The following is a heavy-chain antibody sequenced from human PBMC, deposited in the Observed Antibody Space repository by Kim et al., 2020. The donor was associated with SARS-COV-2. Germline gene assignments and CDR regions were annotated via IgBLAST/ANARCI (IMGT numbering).Heavy chain of an antibody. V-gene: IGHV4-38-2*02. CDR2: IYHSGST. CDR3: ARDRSPVAGFRDAFDI. Sequence: SETLSLTCTVSGYSISSGYYWGWIRQPPGKGLEWIGSIYHSGSTYYNPSLKSRVTISVDTSKNQFSLKLSSVTAADTAVYYCARDRSPVAGFRDAFDIWGQGTMVTVSS. D-gene: IGHD6-19*01. CDR1: GYSISSGYY. J-gene: IGHJ3*02.